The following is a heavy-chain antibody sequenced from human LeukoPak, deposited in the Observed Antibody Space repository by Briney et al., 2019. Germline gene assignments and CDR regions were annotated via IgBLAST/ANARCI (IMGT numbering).Heavy chain of an antibody. CDR1: GGSSSGYY. J-gene: IGHJ4*02. D-gene: IGHD3/OR15-3a*01. CDR2: INHSGST. V-gene: IGHV4-34*01. Sequence: PSETLSLTCAVYGGSSSGYYWSWIRQPPGKGLEWIGEINHSGSTNYNPSLKSRVTISVDTSKNQFSLKLSSVTAADTAVYYCARHDLYYFNYWGQGTLVTVSS. CDR3: ARHDLYYFNY.